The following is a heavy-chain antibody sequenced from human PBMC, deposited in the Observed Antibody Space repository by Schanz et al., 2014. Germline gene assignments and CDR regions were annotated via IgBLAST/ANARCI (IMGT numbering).Heavy chain of an antibody. J-gene: IGHJ5*01. CDR3: ARDSNGDDGYRFWFDS. CDR2: ISSGGGST. D-gene: IGHD4-17*01. V-gene: IGHV3-23*04. CDR1: GFSFTTYA. Sequence: EVQLVESGGGLVKPGGSLRLSCASSGFSFTTYAMSWVRQAPGKGLEWVSSISSGGGSTYYADSVKGRFTISRDNGKNSLSLQMNSLRVEDTAIYYCARDSNGDDGYRFWFDSWGQGTLVTVSS.